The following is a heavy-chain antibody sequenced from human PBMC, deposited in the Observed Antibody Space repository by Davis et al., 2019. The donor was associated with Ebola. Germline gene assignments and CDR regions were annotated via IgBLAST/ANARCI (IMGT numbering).Heavy chain of an antibody. Sequence: GESLKISCKGSGYSFTGYWIGWVRQMPGKGLGWMGIIYPGDSDTRYSPSFQGQVTISADKSISTAYLQWSSLKASDSAMYYCVRQESYYGSVDFWGQGTLVTVSS. CDR2: IYPGDSDT. D-gene: IGHD3-10*01. CDR3: VRQESYYGSVDF. CDR1: GYSFTGYW. V-gene: IGHV5-51*01. J-gene: IGHJ4*02.